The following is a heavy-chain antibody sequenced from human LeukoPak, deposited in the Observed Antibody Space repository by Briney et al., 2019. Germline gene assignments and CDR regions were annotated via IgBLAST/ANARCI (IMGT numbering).Heavy chain of an antibody. J-gene: IGHJ4*02. Sequence: NPSETLSLTCTVSGGSISSYYWSWTRQPPGKGLEWIGYIYYSGSTNYNPSLKSRVTISVDTSKNQFSLKLSSVTAADTAVYYCARVNGDYPDYWGQGTLVTVSS. V-gene: IGHV4-59*01. CDR2: IYYSGST. CDR3: ARVNGDYPDY. D-gene: IGHD4-17*01. CDR1: GGSISSYY.